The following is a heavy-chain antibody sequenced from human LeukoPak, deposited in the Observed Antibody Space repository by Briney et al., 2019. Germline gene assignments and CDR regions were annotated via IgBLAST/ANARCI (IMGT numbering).Heavy chain of an antibody. Sequence: QPGGSLRLSCAASGFTFSSYAMSWVRQAPGKGLEWVSAISGSGGSTYYADSVKGRFTISRDNAKNSLYLQMNSLRAEDTAVYYCARGRDGYNMYHFDYWGQGTLVTVSS. J-gene: IGHJ4*02. CDR3: ARGRDGYNMYHFDY. CDR1: GFTFSSYA. D-gene: IGHD5-24*01. CDR2: ISGSGGST. V-gene: IGHV3-23*01.